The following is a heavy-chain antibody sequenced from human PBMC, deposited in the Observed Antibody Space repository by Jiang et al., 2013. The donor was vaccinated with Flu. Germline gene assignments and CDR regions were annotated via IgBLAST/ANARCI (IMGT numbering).Heavy chain of an antibody. J-gene: IGHJ6*02. D-gene: IGHD3-16*01. CDR1: GDSISTYW. V-gene: IGHV4-59*01. CDR2: ISDSGST. CDR3: AGFYTGQGGRGV. Sequence: GPGLVKPSETLSLTCIVSGDSISTYWWNWIRQPPGKGLESIGFISDSGSTNYNPSLRGRVTILVDQSGNQVSLTLTSVTAADTAVYYCAGFYTGQGGRGVWGQGTTVTVSS.